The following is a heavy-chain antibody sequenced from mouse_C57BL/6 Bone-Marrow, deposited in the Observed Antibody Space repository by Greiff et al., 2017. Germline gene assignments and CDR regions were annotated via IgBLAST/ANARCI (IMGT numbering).Heavy chain of an antibody. Sequence: QVQLQQSGAELMKPGASVKLSCKASGYTFTSYWMHWVKQRPGQGLEWIGEIDPSDSYTNYNQKFKGKSTLTVAKSSSTAYMQLSSLTSEDSAVYYCARMTTVVATFDYWGQGTTLTVSS. J-gene: IGHJ2*01. CDR3: ARMTTVVATFDY. V-gene: IGHV1-69*01. CDR1: GYTFTSYW. CDR2: IDPSDSYT. D-gene: IGHD1-1*01.